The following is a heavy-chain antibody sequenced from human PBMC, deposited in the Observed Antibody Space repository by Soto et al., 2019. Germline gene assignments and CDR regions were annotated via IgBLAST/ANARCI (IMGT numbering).Heavy chain of an antibody. V-gene: IGHV3-23*01. CDR3: AKQRADYGSGADTFYFDS. Sequence: PGGSLRLSCTVSGVTFSNYAMNWVRQAPGKGLEWVSSLSGSGGTTYYADSVKGRFIISRDNSKNTLYLLMNSLRAEDKALYYCAKQRADYGSGADTFYFDSWGQGALVTVSS. CDR1: GVTFSNYA. D-gene: IGHD3-10*01. J-gene: IGHJ4*02. CDR2: LSGSGGTT.